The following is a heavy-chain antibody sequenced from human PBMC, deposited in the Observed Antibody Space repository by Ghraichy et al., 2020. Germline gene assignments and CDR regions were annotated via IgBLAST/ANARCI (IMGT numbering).Heavy chain of an antibody. CDR1: GGSFSGYY. CDR3: ARALGGSYSRWPDY. Sequence: SETLSLTCAVYGGSFSGYYWSWIRQPPGKGLEWIGEINHSGSTNYNPSLKSRVTISVDTSKNQFSLKLSSVTAADTAVYYCARALGGSYSRWPDYWGQGTLVTVSS. J-gene: IGHJ4*02. D-gene: IGHD1-26*01. V-gene: IGHV4-34*01. CDR2: INHSGST.